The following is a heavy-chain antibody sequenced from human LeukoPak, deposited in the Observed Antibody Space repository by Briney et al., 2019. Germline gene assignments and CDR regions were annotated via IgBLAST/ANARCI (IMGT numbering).Heavy chain of an antibody. CDR3: ARLPQFVVVTAI. CDR2: INYSGST. Sequence: SETLSLTCAVYGGSFSGYYWSWIRQPPGKGLEWIGEINYSGSTNYNPSLKSRITISVDTSKNQFSLKLRSVTAADTAVYYCARLPQFVVVTAIWGQGTLVTVS. J-gene: IGHJ4*02. D-gene: IGHD2-21*02. V-gene: IGHV4-34*01. CDR1: GGSFSGYY.